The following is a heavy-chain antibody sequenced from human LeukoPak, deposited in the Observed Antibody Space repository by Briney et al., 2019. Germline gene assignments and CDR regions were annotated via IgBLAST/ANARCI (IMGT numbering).Heavy chain of an antibody. CDR3: ARDGYNWALDY. Sequence: PEGSLRLSCAASGFTVSSTYMSWVRQAPGKGLEWVSIIYGGGSTYYADSVKGRFTTSRDNSKNTLYLQMNSLRAEDTAVYYCARDGYNWALDYWGQGTLVTVSS. J-gene: IGHJ4*02. V-gene: IGHV3-53*01. CDR2: IYGGGST. CDR1: GFTVSSTY. D-gene: IGHD5-24*01.